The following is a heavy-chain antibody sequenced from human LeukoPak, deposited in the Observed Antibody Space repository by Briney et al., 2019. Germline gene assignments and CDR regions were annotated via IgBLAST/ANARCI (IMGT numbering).Heavy chain of an antibody. V-gene: IGHV1-3*04. CDR2: INTGNGNT. D-gene: IGHD1-26*01. Sequence: ATVKVSCKTSGYTFTNYGMHWVRQAPRQSLEWMGWINTGNGNTKSSQKFQDRVTLTRDTSASTAYMELNSLSSEDTAVYFCARVPLHDASGRYYPHWGQGTLVTVSS. CDR3: ARVPLHDASGRYYPH. J-gene: IGHJ1*01. CDR1: GYTFTNYG.